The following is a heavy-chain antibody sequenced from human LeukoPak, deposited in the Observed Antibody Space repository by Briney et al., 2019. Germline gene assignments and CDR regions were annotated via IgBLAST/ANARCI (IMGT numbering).Heavy chain of an antibody. D-gene: IGHD2-2*01. V-gene: IGHV3-23*01. J-gene: IGHJ6*03. Sequence: GGSLRLSCAASGFTFDSCAMTWVRQAPGKGLEWVSSISGGGGITNYADSVKGRFTISRDNSKYTLFLQMNSLRAEDTAVYYCAKYGADCSSTSCYPLYYMDVWGKGTTVTVSS. CDR3: AKYGADCSSTSCYPLYYMDV. CDR2: ISGGGGIT. CDR1: GFTFDSCA.